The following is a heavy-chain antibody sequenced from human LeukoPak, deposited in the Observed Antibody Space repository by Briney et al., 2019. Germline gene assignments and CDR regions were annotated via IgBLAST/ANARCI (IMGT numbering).Heavy chain of an antibody. Sequence: GASVKVSCKASGYTFTGYYMHWVRQAPGQGLEWMGWLNPKRGGTNYAQKFQGRVTMTRDTSITTAYMELSRLTSEDTAVYYCARDNGMGYYGGSGYFDYWGQGTLVTVSS. D-gene: IGHD1-26*01. CDR1: GYTFTGYY. J-gene: IGHJ4*02. CDR2: LNPKRGGT. V-gene: IGHV1-2*02. CDR3: ARDNGMGYYGGSGYFDY.